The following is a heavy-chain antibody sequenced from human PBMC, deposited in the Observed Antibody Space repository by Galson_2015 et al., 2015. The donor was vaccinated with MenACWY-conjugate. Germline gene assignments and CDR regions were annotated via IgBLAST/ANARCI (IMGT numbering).Heavy chain of an antibody. CDR1: GFIFNNYW. J-gene: IGHJ6*03. D-gene: IGHD2-21*01. CDR2: IKSQTDGGKI. V-gene: IGHV3-15*01. Sequence: SLRLSCAASGFIFNNYWMSWVRQVPGKGPEWVGRIKSQTDGGKIDYAAPVKGRFTISRDDSKNTLYLQMNSLKIEDTAVYYCTTHKPDSWGGLLFHFYMDVWGKGTTVTVSS. CDR3: TTHKPDSWGGLLFHFYMDV.